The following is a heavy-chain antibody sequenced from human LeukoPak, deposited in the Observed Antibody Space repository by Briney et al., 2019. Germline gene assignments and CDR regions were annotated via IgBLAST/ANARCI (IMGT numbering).Heavy chain of an antibody. Sequence: ASVKVSCKASGYTFTSNGISWVRQAPGQGLEWMGWISAYNGNTNYAQKLQGKVTMTTDTSTSTAYMELRSLRSDDTAVYYCAREAGNCSSTSCYVYYYYMDVWGKGTTVTVSS. J-gene: IGHJ6*03. CDR3: AREAGNCSSTSCYVYYYYMDV. CDR1: GYTFTSNG. CDR2: ISAYNGNT. D-gene: IGHD2-2*01. V-gene: IGHV1-18*01.